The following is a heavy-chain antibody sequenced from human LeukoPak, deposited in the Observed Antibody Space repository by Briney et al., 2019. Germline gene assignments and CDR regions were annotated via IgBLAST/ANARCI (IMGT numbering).Heavy chain of an antibody. D-gene: IGHD5-18*01. CDR2: ISTDGSIT. J-gene: IGHJ4*02. CDR3: ARGGGYRYGSVDY. Sequence: GGSLRLSCAASGFTFSNYWMHWVRQAPGKGLVWVSRISTDGSITSYADSVKGRVTISRDNAKNIVYLQMNTLRAEDTAVYYCARGGGYRYGSVDYWGPGTLVTVSS. CDR1: GFTFSNYW. V-gene: IGHV3-74*01.